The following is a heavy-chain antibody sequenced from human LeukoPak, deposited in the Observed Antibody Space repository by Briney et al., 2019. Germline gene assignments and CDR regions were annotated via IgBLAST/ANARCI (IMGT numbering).Heavy chain of an antibody. J-gene: IGHJ6*02. V-gene: IGHV1-8*01. CDR3: ARDRGATQNYYYYGMDV. CDR2: MNPNSGNT. Sequence: ASVKVSCKASGYTFTSYDINWVRQATGQGLEWMGWMNPNSGNTGYAQKFQGRVTMTTDTSTSTAYMELRSLRSDDTAVYYCARDRGATQNYYYYGMDVWGQGTTVTVSS. CDR1: GYTFTSYD. D-gene: IGHD1-26*01.